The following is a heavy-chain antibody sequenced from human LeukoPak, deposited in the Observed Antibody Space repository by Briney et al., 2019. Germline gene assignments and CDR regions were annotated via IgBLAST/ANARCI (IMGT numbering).Heavy chain of an antibody. J-gene: IGHJ4*02. D-gene: IGHD1-26*01. Sequence: GGSLRLSCAASGFTFSTYGMSWVRQAPGKGLEWVANIKQDGSEKYYVDSVKGRFTISRDNAKNSLYLQMNSLRAEDTAVYYCAREGSYYALPFDYWGQGTLVTVSS. CDR1: GFTFSTYG. V-gene: IGHV3-7*01. CDR2: IKQDGSEK. CDR3: AREGSYYALPFDY.